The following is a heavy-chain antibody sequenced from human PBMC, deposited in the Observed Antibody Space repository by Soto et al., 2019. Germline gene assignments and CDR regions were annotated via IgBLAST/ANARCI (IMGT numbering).Heavy chain of an antibody. D-gene: IGHD6-25*01. Sequence: QVRLVESGGGVVQPGGSLRLSCAASGFSFSNHGMHWVRQAPGKGLEWVAAIWSDASNKYYADSGKGRFTISRDNSKNTLYLQMNTLRAKDTAVYYCATDGFNKPGYYYAMGVWGQGTLVTVSS. CDR3: ATDGFNKPGYYYAMGV. V-gene: IGHV3-33*03. CDR1: GFSFSNHG. J-gene: IGHJ6*02. CDR2: IWSDASNK.